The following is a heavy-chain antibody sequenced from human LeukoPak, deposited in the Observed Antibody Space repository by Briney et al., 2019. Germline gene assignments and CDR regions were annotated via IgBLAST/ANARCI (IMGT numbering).Heavy chain of an antibody. CDR2: MNPNSGGT. CDR1: GYTFTSYD. J-gene: IGHJ4*02. CDR3: WYSSSTSDYFDY. V-gene: IGHV1-2*02. D-gene: IGHD6-6*01. Sequence: ASVKVSCKASGYTFTSYDINWVRQATGQGLEWMGWMNPNSGGTNYAQKFQGRVTMTRDTSISTAYMELSRLRSDDTAVYYCWYSSSTSDYFDYWGQGTLVTVSS.